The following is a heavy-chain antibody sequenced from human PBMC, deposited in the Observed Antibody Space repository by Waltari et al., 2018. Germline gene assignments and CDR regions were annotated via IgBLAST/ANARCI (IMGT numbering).Heavy chain of an antibody. CDR2: IYTSGST. J-gene: IGHJ4*02. Sequence: QVQPQESGPGLVKPSETLSLTCTVTGGSISSYYWIGIRHPTGKGLEWIGRIYTSGSTNSNPSLKSRVTMSVDTSKNQFSLKLSSVTAADTAVYYCARDTGYCTNGVCYNRRLDYWGQGTLVTVSS. D-gene: IGHD2-8*01. CDR1: GGSISSYY. CDR3: ARDTGYCTNGVCYNRRLDY. V-gene: IGHV4-4*07.